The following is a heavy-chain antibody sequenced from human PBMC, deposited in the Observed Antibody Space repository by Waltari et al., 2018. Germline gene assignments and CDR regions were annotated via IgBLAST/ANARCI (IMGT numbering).Heavy chain of an antibody. D-gene: IGHD2-15*01. V-gene: IGHV3-30*18. J-gene: IGHJ6*03. Sequence: QVQLVESGGGVVQPGRSLRLSCAASGFTFSSYGMHWVRQAPGKGLEWVAVRWEDGSNKYYAESGKGRFTISRDNSKNTLYLQMNSLRAEDTAMYYCAKDRAGGTDYMDVWGKGTTVTVSS. CDR2: RWEDGSNK. CDR3: AKDRAGGTDYMDV. CDR1: GFTFSSYG.